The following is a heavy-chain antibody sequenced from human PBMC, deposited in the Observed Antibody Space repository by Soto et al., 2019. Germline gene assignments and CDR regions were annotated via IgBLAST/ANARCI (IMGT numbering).Heavy chain of an antibody. J-gene: IGHJ5*01. CDR2: INHSGGV. Sequence: LSLTCAVYGGSFSGHSWTWIRQSPGKGLEWIGDINHSGGVNYSPSLKSRVTISLDTSKNQFSLTLSAVTAADTAMYYCSTRAYDTNGYYRFDPWGQGTLVTVSS. D-gene: IGHD3-22*01. V-gene: IGHV4-34*01. CDR1: GGSFSGHS. CDR3: STRAYDTNGYYRFDP.